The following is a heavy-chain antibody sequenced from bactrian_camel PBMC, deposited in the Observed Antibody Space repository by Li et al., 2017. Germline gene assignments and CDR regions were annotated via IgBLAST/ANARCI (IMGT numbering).Heavy chain of an antibody. D-gene: IGHD6*01. CDR3: SADPPRLVGSRWRCKRPEADFGY. V-gene: IGHV3S19*01. CDR1: AEALDSNC. J-gene: IGHJ6*01. CDR2: SDSSGAT. Sequence: VQLVESGGASVQEGGSLTLSCTTTAEALDSNCISWFRQAPGQEREGVATSDSSGATNYAESAKGRCTIAKDNAKMTLYLTMNSLKPEETDMYYCSADPPRLVGSRWRCKRPEADFGYWGEGTQVTVA.